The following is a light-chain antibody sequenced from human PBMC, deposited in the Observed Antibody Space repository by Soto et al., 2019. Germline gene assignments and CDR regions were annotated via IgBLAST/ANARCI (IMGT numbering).Light chain of an antibody. CDR3: QQYNNWPSLT. V-gene: IGKV3-15*01. CDR2: GAS. CDR1: QSVSSN. J-gene: IGKJ4*01. Sequence: EIVMTQSPATLSVSPGERATLSCRASQSVSSNLAWYQQKPGQAPRLLIYGASTRATGIPARFSGSGSGTECTLTISSLQSEDFAVYYCQQYNNWPSLTFGGGTQVEIK.